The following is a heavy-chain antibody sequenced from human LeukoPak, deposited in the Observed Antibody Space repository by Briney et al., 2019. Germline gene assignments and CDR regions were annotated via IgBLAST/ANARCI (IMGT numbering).Heavy chain of an antibody. D-gene: IGHD1-14*01. J-gene: IGHJ3*02. Sequence: ASVKVSCKVSGYTLTDLSMHWVRQAPGKGLEWSGGFHPEDGETIYAQKLQGRVTMTDDTHTDTAYLELTSLRHEDTAVHYCATPLETLGARNGDDAFDIWRQGTMVTVSS. CDR3: ATPLETLGARNGDDAFDI. CDR1: GYTLTDLS. CDR2: FHPEDGET. V-gene: IGHV1-24*01.